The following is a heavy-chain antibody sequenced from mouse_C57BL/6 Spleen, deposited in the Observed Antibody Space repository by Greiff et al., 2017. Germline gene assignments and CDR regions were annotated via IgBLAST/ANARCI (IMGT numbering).Heavy chain of an antibody. D-gene: IGHD1-1*01. CDR1: GYTFTDYN. Sequence: VQLQQSGPELVKPGASVKIPCKASGYTFTDYNMDWVKQSHGKSLEWIGDINPNNGGTIYNQKFKGKATLTVDKSSSTAYMELRSLTSEDTAVYYCARVAITTVVGFDVWGTGTTVTVSS. J-gene: IGHJ1*03. V-gene: IGHV1-18*01. CDR2: INPNNGGT. CDR3: ARVAITTVVGFDV.